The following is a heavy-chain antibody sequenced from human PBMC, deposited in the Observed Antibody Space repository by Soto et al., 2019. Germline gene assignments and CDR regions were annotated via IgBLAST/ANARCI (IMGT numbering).Heavy chain of an antibody. Sequence: ASVKVSCKASGYTFTSYGISWVRHAPGQGLEWMGWISAYNGNTSYAQKLQGRVTMTTDTSTSTAYMELRSLRSDDTAVYYCARVVLLWFGELPNWFDPWGQGTLVTVSS. CDR2: ISAYNGNT. V-gene: IGHV1-18*01. CDR3: ARVVLLWFGELPNWFDP. D-gene: IGHD3-10*01. CDR1: GYTFTSYG. J-gene: IGHJ5*02.